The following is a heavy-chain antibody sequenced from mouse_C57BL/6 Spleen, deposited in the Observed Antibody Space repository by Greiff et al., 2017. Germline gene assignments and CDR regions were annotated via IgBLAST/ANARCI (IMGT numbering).Heavy chain of an antibody. CDR3: ARDSRWFAY. CDR2: ISYDGSN. V-gene: IGHV3-6*01. J-gene: IGHJ3*01. Sequence: EVKLKESGPGLVKPSQSLSLTCSVTGYSITSGYYWNWIRQFPGNKLEWMGYISYDGSNNYNPSLKNRISITRDTSKNQFFLKLNSVTTEDTATYYCARDSRWFAYWGQGTLVTVSA. CDR1: GYSITSGYY. D-gene: IGHD1-1*01.